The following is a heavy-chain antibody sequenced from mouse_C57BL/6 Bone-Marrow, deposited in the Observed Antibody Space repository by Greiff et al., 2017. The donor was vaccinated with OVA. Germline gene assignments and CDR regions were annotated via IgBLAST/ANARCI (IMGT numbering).Heavy chain of an antibody. J-gene: IGHJ4*01. CDR3: TVTHYYAMDY. CDR1: GFNIKDDY. V-gene: IGHV14-4*01. CDR2: IDPENGDT. D-gene: IGHD2-1*01. Sequence: DVQLVESGAELVRPGASVKLSCTASGFNIKDDYMHWVKQRPEQGLEWIGWIDPENGDTEYASKFQGKATITADTSSNTAYLQLSSLTSEDTAVYYCTVTHYYAMDYWGQGTSVTVSS.